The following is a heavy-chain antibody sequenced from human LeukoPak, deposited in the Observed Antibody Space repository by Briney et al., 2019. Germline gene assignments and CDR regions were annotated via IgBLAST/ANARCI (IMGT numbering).Heavy chain of an antibody. CDR2: ILHSGST. D-gene: IGHD6-13*01. Sequence: PSETLSLTCGVYGGSFSGHYWSWIRQPPGKGLEWIGEILHSGSTNYNPSLKSRVTMSVDTSKNQFSLKLSSVTAADTAVYYCARDGGQQLGYYYYYYMDVWGKGTTVTISS. J-gene: IGHJ6*03. V-gene: IGHV4-34*12. CDR1: GGSFSGHY. CDR3: ARDGGQQLGYYYYYYMDV.